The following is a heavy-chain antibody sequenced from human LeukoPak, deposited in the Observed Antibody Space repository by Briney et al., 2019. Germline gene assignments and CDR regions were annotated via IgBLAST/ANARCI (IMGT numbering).Heavy chain of an antibody. CDR1: GYKFTDDY. J-gene: IGHJ4*02. Sequence: ASVKVSCKASGYKFTDDYMHWVRQAPGQRLEFMGWINPDSGFTNYAQKFKGRVTMTRDTSISTAYLEVRSLTSDDTAVYYCAPTAEASSGWKVWGQGTLVTVSS. D-gene: IGHD6-19*01. CDR3: APTAEASSGWKV. V-gene: IGHV1-2*02. CDR2: INPDSGFT.